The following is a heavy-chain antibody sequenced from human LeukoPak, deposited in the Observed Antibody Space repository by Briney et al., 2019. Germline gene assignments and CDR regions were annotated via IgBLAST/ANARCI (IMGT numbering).Heavy chain of an antibody. CDR2: ISGSGSST. D-gene: IGHD6-13*01. Sequence: PSGGSLRLSCAASGFTFSSYAMNWVRQAPGKGLEWVSGISGSGSSTYYADSVKGRFTNSRDNSKNTLFLQMNSLRAEDTAVYYCAKTTGGAAAGSCLEGWGQGTLVTVSS. J-gene: IGHJ4*02. CDR3: AKTTGGAAAGSCLEG. V-gene: IGHV3-23*01. CDR1: GFTFSSYA.